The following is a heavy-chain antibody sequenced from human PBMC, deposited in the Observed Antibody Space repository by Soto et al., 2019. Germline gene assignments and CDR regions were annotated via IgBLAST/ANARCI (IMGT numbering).Heavy chain of an antibody. CDR3: ARGFGSAVYAAHFDY. CDR2: TWHDGRSE. CDR1: GFTFSTYG. Sequence: QVQLVESGGGVVQPGTSLRLSCAASGFTFSTYGMHWVRQAPGKGLEWVAVTWHDGRSEYYADSVRGRLTISRDNYKNTLYLQINSLRAEDTAVDYCARGFGSAVYAAHFDYWGQGTPVTVSS. D-gene: IGHD2-8*01. V-gene: IGHV3-33*01. J-gene: IGHJ4*02.